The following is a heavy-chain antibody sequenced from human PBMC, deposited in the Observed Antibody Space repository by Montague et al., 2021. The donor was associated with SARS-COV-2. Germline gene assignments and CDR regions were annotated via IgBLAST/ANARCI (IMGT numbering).Heavy chain of an antibody. V-gene: IGHV3-21*01. CDR2: ISSSSSYM. CDR1: EFTFSSYS. CDR3: ARDLGAANWGVYYGMDV. J-gene: IGHJ6*02. D-gene: IGHD3-16*01. Sequence: SLRLSCAASEFTFSSYSMNWVRQAPGKGLEWVSSISSSSSYMYYADSVKGRFTISRDNAKNSLYLQMNSLRAEDTAVYYCARDLGAANWGVYYGMDVWGQGTTVTVSS.